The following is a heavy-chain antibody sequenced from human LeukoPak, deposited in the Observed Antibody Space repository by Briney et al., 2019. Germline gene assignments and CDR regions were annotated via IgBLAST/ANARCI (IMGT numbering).Heavy chain of an antibody. V-gene: IGHV4-39*01. CDR2: IFYSGST. CDR1: GGSISSTSSF. D-gene: IGHD3-3*01. Sequence: PSETLSLTCTVSGGSISSTSSFWGWIRQPPGKGLEWIGSIFYSGSTYYSPSLKSRITISVDTSKNQFSLKLTSVTAADTAVYYCARLGRTYYDFWSGPWGQGTLVTVSS. CDR3: ARLGRTYYDFWSGP. J-gene: IGHJ5*02.